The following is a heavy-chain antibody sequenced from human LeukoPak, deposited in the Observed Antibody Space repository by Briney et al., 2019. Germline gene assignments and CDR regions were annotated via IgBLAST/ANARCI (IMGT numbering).Heavy chain of an antibody. CDR2: TRKKVNGYTT. CDR1: GFIFSDYY. J-gene: IGHJ4*02. Sequence: GGSLRLSCAASGFIFSDYYMDWVRQAPGKGLEWVGRTRKKVNGYTTEYAASVKGRFTISRDDSENSLYLQMNSLKTEDTAVYYCARVDEDFYFDYWGQGTLVTASS. D-gene: IGHD2-15*01. CDR3: ARVDEDFYFDY. V-gene: IGHV3-72*01.